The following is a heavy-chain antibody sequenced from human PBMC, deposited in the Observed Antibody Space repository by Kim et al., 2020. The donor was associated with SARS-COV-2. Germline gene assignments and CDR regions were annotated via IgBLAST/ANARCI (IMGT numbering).Heavy chain of an antibody. J-gene: IGHJ3*02. D-gene: IGHD2-8*01. Sequence: GGSLRLSCAASGFTFSTYWMHWVRQAPGKGLVWVSRINGDGTSARHADSVKGRFTISRDNAKNTLYLQMNSLRAEDTAVYYCSRDTNDAFDIWGQGTMVT. CDR3: SRDTNDAFDI. CDR1: GFTFSTYW. V-gene: IGHV3-74*01. CDR2: INGDGTSA.